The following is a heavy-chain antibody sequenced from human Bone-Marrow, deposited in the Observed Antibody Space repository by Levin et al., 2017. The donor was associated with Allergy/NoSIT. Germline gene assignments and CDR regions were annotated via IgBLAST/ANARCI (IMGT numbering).Heavy chain of an antibody. Sequence: GGSLRLSCAASGFTFSSYAMHWVRQAPGKGLEWVAVISYDGSNKYYADSVKGRFTISRDNSKNTLYLQMNSLRAEDTAVYYCAREGPGIYFDYWGQGTLVTVSS. CDR3: AREGPGIYFDY. D-gene: IGHD1-1*01. CDR2: ISYDGSNK. CDR1: GFTFSSYA. J-gene: IGHJ4*02. V-gene: IGHV3-30-3*01.